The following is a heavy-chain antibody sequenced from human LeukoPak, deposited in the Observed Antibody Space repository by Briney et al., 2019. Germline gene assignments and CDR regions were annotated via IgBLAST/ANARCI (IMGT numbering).Heavy chain of an antibody. D-gene: IGHD2-15*01. J-gene: IGHJ4*02. CDR3: ARYPGGRGYYFDY. CDR1: GFTFDDHA. Sequence: GGSLRLSCAAFGFTFDDHAMHWVRQAPGKGLEWVSGISWNSGSIGYADSVKGRFTISRDNSKNTLYLQMNSLRAEDTAVYYCARYPGGRGYYFDYWGQGTLVTVSS. V-gene: IGHV3-9*01. CDR2: ISWNSGSI.